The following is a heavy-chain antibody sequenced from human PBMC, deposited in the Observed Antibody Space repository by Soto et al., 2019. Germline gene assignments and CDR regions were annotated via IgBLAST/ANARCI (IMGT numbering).Heavy chain of an antibody. CDR2: IYYSGST. V-gene: IGHV4-30-4*01. J-gene: IGHJ6*02. CDR3: ARVLNYDFWSGLRMDV. CDR1: GGSISSGDYY. Sequence: PSETLSLTCTVSGGSISSGDYYWSWIRQPPGKGLEWIGYIYYSGSTYYNPSLKSRVTISVDTSKNQFSLKLSSVTAADTAVYYCARVLNYDFWSGLRMDVWGQGTTVTVSS. D-gene: IGHD3-3*01.